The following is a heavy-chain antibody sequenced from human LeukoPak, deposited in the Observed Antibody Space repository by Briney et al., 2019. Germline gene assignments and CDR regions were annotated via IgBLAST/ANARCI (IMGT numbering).Heavy chain of an antibody. Sequence: GGSLRLSCAASEFAFSSYWMSWFRQAPGQGLEWVANIKQDGSEKFYADSVTGRFTVSRDNAENSLFLQMNSLRAEDTALYYCARVVTAWSMDVWGKGTTVTVSS. CDR2: IKQDGSEK. CDR3: ARVVTAWSMDV. CDR1: EFAFSSYW. J-gene: IGHJ6*03. D-gene: IGHD2-21*02. V-gene: IGHV3-7*01.